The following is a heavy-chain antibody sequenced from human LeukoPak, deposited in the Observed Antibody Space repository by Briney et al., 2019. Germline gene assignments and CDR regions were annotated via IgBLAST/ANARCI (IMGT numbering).Heavy chain of an antibody. V-gene: IGHV4-39*07. CDR2: FSSGGSA. J-gene: IGHJ4*02. D-gene: IGHD1-7*01. CDR1: GGSISSSSHY. CDR3: ARKQTGTMYDV. Sequence: SETLSLTCIVPGGSISSSSHYWAWIRQSPGKGLEWIGTFSSGGSAYYNPSLTSRVSISKDTSDNQFSLRLYSVTAADTAVYYCARKQTGTMYDVWGQGTQVTVSS.